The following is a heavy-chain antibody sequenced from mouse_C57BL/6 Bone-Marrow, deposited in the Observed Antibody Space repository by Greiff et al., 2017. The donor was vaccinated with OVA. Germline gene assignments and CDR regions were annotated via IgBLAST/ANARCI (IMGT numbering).Heavy chain of an antibody. CDR3: ARDLTVVATKYFDV. J-gene: IGHJ1*03. D-gene: IGHD1-1*01. CDR2: IYPGSGST. Sequence: VQLQQPGAELVKPGASVKMSCKASGYTFTSYWITWVKQRPGQGLEWIGDIYPGSGSTNYNEKFKSKATLTVDTSSSTAYMQLSSLTSEDSAVYYCARDLTVVATKYFDVWGTGTTVTVSS. CDR1: GYTFTSYW. V-gene: IGHV1-55*01.